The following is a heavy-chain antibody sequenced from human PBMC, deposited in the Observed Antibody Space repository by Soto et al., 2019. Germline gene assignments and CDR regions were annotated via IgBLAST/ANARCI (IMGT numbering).Heavy chain of an antibody. V-gene: IGHV4-38-2*01. CDR3: ARGLSAGKFDY. CDR2: IYHSGST. D-gene: IGHD6-13*01. CDR1: GYSISSGYY. Sequence: PSETLSLTCAVSGYSISSGYYWGWIRQPPGKGLEWIGTIYHSGSTYYNPSLKSRVTISVDTSKNQFSLKLSSVTAADTAVFYCARGLSAGKFDYWGQGTLVTVSS. J-gene: IGHJ4*02.